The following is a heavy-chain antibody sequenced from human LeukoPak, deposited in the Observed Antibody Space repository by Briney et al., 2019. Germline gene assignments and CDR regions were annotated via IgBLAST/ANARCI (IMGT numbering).Heavy chain of an antibody. J-gene: IGHJ4*02. V-gene: IGHV3-48*03. CDR3: ARDRDALVREPRYFDY. D-gene: IGHD3-10*01. CDR2: ISSSSSSI. CDR1: GSTFSSYE. Sequence: GGSLRLSCAASGSTFSSYEMNWVRQAPGKGLEWVPYISSSSSSIYYADSVKGRFTISRDNAKNALYLQMNSLSAEDTAVYYCARDRDALVREPRYFDYWGQGTLVTVSS.